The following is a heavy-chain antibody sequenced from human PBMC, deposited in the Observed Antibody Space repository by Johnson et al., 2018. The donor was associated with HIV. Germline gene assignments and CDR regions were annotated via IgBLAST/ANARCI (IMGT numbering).Heavy chain of an antibody. V-gene: IGHV3-9*01. CDR1: GFTFDDYA. CDR2: ISWNSGSI. Sequence: VQLVESGGGLVQPGRSLRLSCAASGFTFDDYAMHWVRQAPGKGLEWVSGISWNSGSIDYADSVKGRFTISRDNAKNSLYLQMNSLRAEDTAVYYCARAYYTFWSGYDAFDIWGQGTMVTVSS. D-gene: IGHD3-3*01. J-gene: IGHJ3*02. CDR3: ARAYYTFWSGYDAFDI.